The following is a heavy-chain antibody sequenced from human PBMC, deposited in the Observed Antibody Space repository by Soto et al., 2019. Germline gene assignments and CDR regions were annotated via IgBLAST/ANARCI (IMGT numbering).Heavy chain of an antibody. V-gene: IGHV1-58*02. CDR2: IVVGSGNT. CDR1: GFTFTSSA. J-gene: IGHJ4*02. Sequence: ASVKVSCKASGFTFTSSAMQWVRQARGQRLEWIGWIVVGSGNTNYAQKFQERVTITRDMSTSTAYMELSSLRSEDTAVYYCAAGGDFWSGYAHLDYWGQGTLATGPS. D-gene: IGHD3-3*01. CDR3: AAGGDFWSGYAHLDY.